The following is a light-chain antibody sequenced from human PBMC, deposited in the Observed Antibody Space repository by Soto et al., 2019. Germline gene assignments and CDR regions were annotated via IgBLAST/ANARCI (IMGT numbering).Light chain of an antibody. CDR3: QQRSNWPPYT. Sequence: EIVLTQSPATLSLSPGERATLSCRASQSVSSYLAWYQQKPGQAPRLLIYDASDRATGSPGSSSGSGSGTDFTLTISRLEPEEFAVYYSQQRSNWPPYTFGQGTKLEIK. V-gene: IGKV3-11*01. CDR1: QSVSSY. CDR2: DAS. J-gene: IGKJ2*01.